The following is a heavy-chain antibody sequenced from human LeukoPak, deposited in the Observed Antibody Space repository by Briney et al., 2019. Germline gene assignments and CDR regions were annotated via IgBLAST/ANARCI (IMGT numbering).Heavy chain of an antibody. V-gene: IGHV4-59*01. D-gene: IGHD5-12*01. Sequence: PSETLSLTCTVSGGSISSYYWSWIRQPPGKGLEWIGYIYYSGSTNYNPSLKSRVTISVDTSKNQISLKLSSVTAADTAVYYCARVAYSGYDYYFDYWGQGTLVTVSS. CDR2: IYYSGST. CDR3: ARVAYSGYDYYFDY. J-gene: IGHJ4*02. CDR1: GGSISSYY.